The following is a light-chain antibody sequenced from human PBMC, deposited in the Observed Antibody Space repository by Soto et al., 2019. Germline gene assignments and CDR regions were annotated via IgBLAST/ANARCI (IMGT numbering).Light chain of an antibody. CDR2: EVS. Sequence: QSALTQPASVSGSPGQSITISCTGTSSDVGGYNYVSWYQQHPGKAPKLMIYEVSNRPSGVSNRFSGSKSGNTASLTISGLQAEDEADYYCSSYTSSNFVGVFGGGTQLTVL. J-gene: IGLJ2*01. CDR1: SSDVGGYNY. V-gene: IGLV2-14*01. CDR3: SSYTSSNFVGV.